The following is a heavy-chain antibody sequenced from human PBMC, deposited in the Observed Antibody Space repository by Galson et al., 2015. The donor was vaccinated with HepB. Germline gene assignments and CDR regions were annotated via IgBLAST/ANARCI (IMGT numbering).Heavy chain of an antibody. J-gene: IGHJ2*01. CDR3: ARTSDYGDYADWYFDL. V-gene: IGHV4-34*01. CDR2: INHRGTT. D-gene: IGHD4-17*01. CDR1: GGSFSGYY. Sequence: SETLSLTCAVSGGSFSGYYWNWVRQPPGRGLEWIGEINHRGTTRSNPSLKSRVTLSVDTSKSQCSLNLTYVTAADTAVYYCARTSDYGDYADWYFDLWGRGTLVTVSS.